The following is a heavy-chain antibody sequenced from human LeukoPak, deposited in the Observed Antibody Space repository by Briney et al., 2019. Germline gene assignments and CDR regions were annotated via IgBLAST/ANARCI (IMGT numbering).Heavy chain of an antibody. D-gene: IGHD6-13*01. CDR2: IKQDGSEK. Sequence: GGSLRLSCAASGFTFSSYWMSWVRQAPGKGLEWVANIKQDGSEKYYVDSVKGRFTISRDNAKNSLYLQMNSLRAEDTAVYYCARGTKLSSSSWYYGMDVWGQGTTVTVSS. V-gene: IGHV3-7*01. CDR1: GFTFSSYW. CDR3: ARGTKLSSSSWYYGMDV. J-gene: IGHJ6*02.